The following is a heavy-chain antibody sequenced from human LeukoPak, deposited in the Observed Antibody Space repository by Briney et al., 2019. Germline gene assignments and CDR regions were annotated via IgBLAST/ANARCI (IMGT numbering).Heavy chain of an antibody. J-gene: IGHJ5*02. CDR2: ISWNSGSI. V-gene: IGHV3-9*01. CDR1: GFTFDDYA. Sequence: PGGSLRLSCAASGFTFDDYAMHWVRQAPGKGLEWVSGISWNSGSIGYADSVKGRFTISRDNSKNTLYLQMNSLRAEDTAVYYCASMTTVTTWGQGTLVTVSS. CDR3: ASMTTVTT. D-gene: IGHD4-11*01.